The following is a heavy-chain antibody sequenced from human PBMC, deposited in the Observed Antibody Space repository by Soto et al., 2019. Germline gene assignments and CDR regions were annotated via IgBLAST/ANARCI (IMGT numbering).Heavy chain of an antibody. J-gene: IGHJ4*02. CDR3: ARGDGAVAGTDCDY. V-gene: IGHV4-34*01. Sequence: QVQLQQWGAGLLKPSETLSLTCAVYGGSFSGYYWSWIRQPPGKGLEWIGEINHSGSTNYNPSLKSRVTISVDTSKNQFSLKLSSVTAADTAVYYCARGDGAVAGTDCDYWGQGTLVTVSS. D-gene: IGHD6-19*01. CDR1: GGSFSGYY. CDR2: INHSGST.